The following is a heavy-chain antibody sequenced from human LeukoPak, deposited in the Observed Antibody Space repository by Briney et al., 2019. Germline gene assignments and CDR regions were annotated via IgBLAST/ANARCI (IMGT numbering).Heavy chain of an antibody. CDR2: IWYDGSNQ. CDR3: SANFDF. CDR1: GFTFSNYG. Sequence: GGSLRLSCTASGFTFSNYGMHRVRQAPGKGLEWVAVIWYDGSNQYYADSVKGRFTISRDNSKNTLYLQMNSLRAEDTAVYYYSANFDFWGQGTLVTVSS. J-gene: IGHJ4*02. V-gene: IGHV3-33*01. D-gene: IGHD1-26*01.